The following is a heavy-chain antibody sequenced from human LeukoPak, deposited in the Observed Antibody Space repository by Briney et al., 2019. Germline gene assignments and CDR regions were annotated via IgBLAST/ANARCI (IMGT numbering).Heavy chain of an antibody. V-gene: IGHV4-4*02. J-gene: IGHJ3*02. CDR3: AREGVPDAFDI. CDR2: INHSGST. Sequence: PSGTLSLTCAVSGGSISSSNWWSWVRQPPGKGLEWIGEINHSGSTNYNPSLKSRVTISVDTSKNQFSLKLSSVTAADTAVYYCAREGVPDAFDIWGQGTMVTVSS. CDR1: GGSISSSNW. D-gene: IGHD3-16*01.